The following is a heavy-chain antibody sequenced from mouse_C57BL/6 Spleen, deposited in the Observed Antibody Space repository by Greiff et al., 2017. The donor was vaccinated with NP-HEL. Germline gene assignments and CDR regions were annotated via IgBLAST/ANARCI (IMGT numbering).Heavy chain of an antibody. V-gene: IGHV1-82*01. Sequence: VKLQESGPELVKPGASVKISCKASGYAFSSSWMNWVKQRPGKGLEWIGRIYPGDGDTNYNGKFKGKATLTADKSSSTAYMQLSSLTSEDSAVYFCARSPGTSAMDYWGQGTSVTVSS. CDR1: GYAFSSSW. D-gene: IGHD3-3*01. CDR3: ARSPGTSAMDY. J-gene: IGHJ4*01. CDR2: IYPGDGDT.